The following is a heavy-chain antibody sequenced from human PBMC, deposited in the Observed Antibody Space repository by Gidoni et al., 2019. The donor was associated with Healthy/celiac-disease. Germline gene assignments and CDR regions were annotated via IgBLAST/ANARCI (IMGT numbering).Heavy chain of an antibody. CDR2: ISSNGGST. V-gene: IGHV3-64*01. Sequence: EVQLVESGGGLVQPGGSLRLSCAASGFTFSSYAMHWVRQAPGKGLEYVSAISSNGGSTYYANSVKGRFTISRDNSKNTLYLQMGSLRAEDMAVYYCARDQWAAAGTLLGGGWFDPWGQGTLVTVSS. J-gene: IGHJ5*02. D-gene: IGHD6-13*01. CDR1: GFTFSSYA. CDR3: ARDQWAAAGTLLGGGWFDP.